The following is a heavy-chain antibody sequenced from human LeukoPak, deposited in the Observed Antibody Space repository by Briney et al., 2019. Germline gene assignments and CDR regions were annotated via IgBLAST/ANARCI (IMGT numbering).Heavy chain of an antibody. Sequence: GGSLRLSCAASGFTFDDYCMSWVRQAPGKGLEWVSGINWNGGSTGYADSVKGRFTISRDNAKNSLYLQMTSLRAGDTALYYCPRAGDSSGYCYVFYYWGQGTLVTVSS. CDR1: GFTFDDYC. CDR2: INWNGGST. J-gene: IGHJ4*02. D-gene: IGHD3-22*01. CDR3: PRAGDSSGYCYVFYY. V-gene: IGHV3-20*04.